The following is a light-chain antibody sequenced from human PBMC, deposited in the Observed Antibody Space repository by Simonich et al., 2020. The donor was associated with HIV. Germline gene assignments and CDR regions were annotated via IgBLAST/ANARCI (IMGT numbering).Light chain of an antibody. CDR2: STT. J-gene: IGLJ3*02. Sequence: QTVVTQEPSFSVSPGGTVTLTCGLSSGSVSTNYYPSWSQQTPGQAPHTLIYSTTTRSAGVPDSFSGSSLGNKAALTITGAQADDESDYYCVLYMGSGIWVFGGGTKLTVL. V-gene: IGLV8-61*01. CDR1: SGSVSTNYY. CDR3: VLYMGSGIWV.